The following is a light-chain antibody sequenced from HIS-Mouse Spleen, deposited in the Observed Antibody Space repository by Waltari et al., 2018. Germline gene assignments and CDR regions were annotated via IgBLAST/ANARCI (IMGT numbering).Light chain of an antibody. J-gene: IGLJ3*02. CDR2: EGS. V-gene: IGLV2-23*01. Sequence: QSALTQPASVSGSPGQSITISCTGTSSDVGSYNLVSWYQQQPGKAPKPMIYEGSKRPSGVSNRFSGSKSGNTASLTISGLQAEDEADYYCCSYAGSRVFGGGTKLTVL. CDR1: SSDVGSYNL. CDR3: CSYAGSRV.